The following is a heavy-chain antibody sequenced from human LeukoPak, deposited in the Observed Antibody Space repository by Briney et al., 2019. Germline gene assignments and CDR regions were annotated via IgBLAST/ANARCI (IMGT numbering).Heavy chain of an antibody. V-gene: IGHV3-53*01. CDR2: IYSGGST. J-gene: IGHJ4*01. Sequence: GSLRLSCAASGFTVSSNYKSWVRQAPGKGLEWVSVIYSGGSTYYADSVKGRFTISRDNSKNTLYLQMNSLRAEDTAVYYCARVPRSSGWYPFDYWGHGTLVTVSS. CDR1: GFTVSSNY. CDR3: ARVPRSSGWYPFDY. D-gene: IGHD6-19*01.